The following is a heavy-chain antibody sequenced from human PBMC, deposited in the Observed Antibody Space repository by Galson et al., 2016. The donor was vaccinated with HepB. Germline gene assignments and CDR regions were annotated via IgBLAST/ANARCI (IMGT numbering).Heavy chain of an antibody. CDR2: ISGGGGGT. J-gene: IGHJ6*04. CDR3: AKGRFDILTDYRSLWYYYGMDV. CDR1: GFTFSTNA. D-gene: IGHD3-9*01. V-gene: IGHV3-23*01. Sequence: SLRLSCAASGFTFSTNAMHWVRQAPGEGLEWVSGISGGGGGTYYADSVKGRFTISRDNSKNTLYLQMNSLRAEDTAVYYCAKGRFDILTDYRSLWYYYGMDVWGKGTTVTVSS.